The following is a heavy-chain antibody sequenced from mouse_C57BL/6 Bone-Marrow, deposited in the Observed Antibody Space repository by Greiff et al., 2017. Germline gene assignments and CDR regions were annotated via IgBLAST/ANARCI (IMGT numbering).Heavy chain of an antibody. V-gene: IGHV5-16*01. CDR2: INYDGSST. J-gene: IGHJ2*01. CDR3: ARANWEGGLFDY. D-gene: IGHD4-1*01. Sequence: DVKLVESEGGLVQPGSSMKLSCTASGFTFSDYYMAWVRQVPEKGLEWVANINYDGSSTYYLDSLKSRFIISRDNAKNILYLQMSSLKSEDTATYYCARANWEGGLFDYWGQGTTLTVSS. CDR1: GFTFSDYY.